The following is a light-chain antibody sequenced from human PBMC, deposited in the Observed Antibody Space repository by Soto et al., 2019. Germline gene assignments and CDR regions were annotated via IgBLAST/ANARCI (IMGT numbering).Light chain of an antibody. Sequence: QSALTQPASVSGSPGQSITISCTGTSSDVGAYDYVSWYQQHPGKAPKFILYEVSNRPSGLSNRFSGSKSGNTASLTISGLQAEDEADYYCSSFTTSNTWVFGGGTKLPS. V-gene: IGLV2-14*01. CDR1: SSDVGAYDY. J-gene: IGLJ3*02. CDR3: SSFTTSNTWV. CDR2: EVS.